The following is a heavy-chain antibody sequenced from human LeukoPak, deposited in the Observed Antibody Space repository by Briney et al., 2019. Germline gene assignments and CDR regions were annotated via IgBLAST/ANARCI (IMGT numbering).Heavy chain of an antibody. Sequence: ASVKVSCKASGYTFTSYYMHWVRQAPGQGLEWMGIINPSGGSTSYAQKFQGRVTMTRDTSTSTVYMELSSLRSEDTAVYYCATGTSTYYDILTGRYYFDYWGQGTLVTVSS. V-gene: IGHV1-46*01. CDR1: GYTFTSYY. J-gene: IGHJ4*02. CDR3: ATGTSTYYDILTGRYYFDY. D-gene: IGHD3-9*01. CDR2: INPSGGST.